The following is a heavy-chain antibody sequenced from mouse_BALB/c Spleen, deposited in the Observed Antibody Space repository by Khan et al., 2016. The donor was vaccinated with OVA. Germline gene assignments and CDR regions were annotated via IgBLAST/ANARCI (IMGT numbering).Heavy chain of an antibody. CDR3: TGGRAY. CDR2: ISYSGST. J-gene: IGHJ3*01. V-gene: IGHV3-2*02. CDR1: GYSITSDYA. Sequence: EVQLQESGPGLVKPSQSLSLTCTVTGYSITSDYAWNWIRQFPGNKLEWTGYISYSGSTSYTPSLQSRISITRATSKNQLFLQLNSVTTEDTATASCTGGRAYWGQGTLVTVSA. D-gene: IGHD3-3*01.